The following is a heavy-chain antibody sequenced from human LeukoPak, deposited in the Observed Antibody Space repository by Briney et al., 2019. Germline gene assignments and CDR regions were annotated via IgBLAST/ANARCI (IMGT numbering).Heavy chain of an antibody. V-gene: IGHV3-7*01. J-gene: IGHJ4*02. CDR3: ARAIRGSAVDTGDR. CDR1: GFTFSRYW. Sequence: PGGSLRLSCAASGFTFSRYWMRWVRQAPGKGLEWVANINNDGSEEYYVDSVKGRFTISRDNAKNLLFLQMNSLTVEDTAVYYGARAIRGSAVDTGDRWGQGTLVTVSS. CDR2: INNDGSEE. D-gene: IGHD3-10*01.